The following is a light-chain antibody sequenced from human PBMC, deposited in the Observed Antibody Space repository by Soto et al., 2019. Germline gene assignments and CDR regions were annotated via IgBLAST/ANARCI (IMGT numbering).Light chain of an antibody. Sequence: QSVLTQPASVSGSPGQSITISCTGTSSDVGGYNYVSWYQRHPGKAPKLMTYDVSNRPSGVSNRFSGSKSGNTASLTISGLQAEDEADYYCSSYTSSSTQVFGTGTKVTVL. CDR1: SSDVGGYNY. V-gene: IGLV2-14*01. CDR3: SSYTSSSTQV. J-gene: IGLJ1*01. CDR2: DVS.